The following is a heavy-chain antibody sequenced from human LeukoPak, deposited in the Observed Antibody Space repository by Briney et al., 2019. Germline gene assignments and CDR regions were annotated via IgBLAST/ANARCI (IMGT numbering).Heavy chain of an antibody. J-gene: IGHJ4*02. Sequence: PGGSLRLSCEASEFTLKDYWMHWVRQGPGKGLVWVSRINSDGSSASYADSVKGRFTISRDNSKNTLYLQMNSLRAEDTAVYYCAKDLRYSSSWSYFDCWGQGTLVTVSS. V-gene: IGHV3-74*01. CDR2: INSDGSSA. CDR1: EFTLKDYW. D-gene: IGHD6-13*01. CDR3: AKDLRYSSSWSYFDC.